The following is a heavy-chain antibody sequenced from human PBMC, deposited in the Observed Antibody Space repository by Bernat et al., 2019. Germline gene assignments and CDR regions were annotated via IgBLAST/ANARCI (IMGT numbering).Heavy chain of an antibody. D-gene: IGHD5-12*01. CDR2: VRYDGSNK. CDR3: AKDESGMVATY. V-gene: IGHV3-30*02. J-gene: IGHJ4*02. CDR1: GFTFTSYG. Sequence: QVQLVESGGGVVQPGGSLRLSCAASGFTFTSYGMHWIRQAPGKGLEWVAFVRYDGSNKYYADSVKGRFTISKDNSKNTLYLQMNSLRAEDTAVCYCAKDESGMVATYWGQGTLVTVSS.